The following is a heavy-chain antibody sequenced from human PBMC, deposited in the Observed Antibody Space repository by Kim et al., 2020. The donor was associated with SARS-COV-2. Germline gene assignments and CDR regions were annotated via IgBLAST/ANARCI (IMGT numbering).Heavy chain of an antibody. J-gene: IGHJ3*02. V-gene: IGHV3-43D*03. CDR3: ANALSGSGSYGAFDI. Sequence: GGSLRLSCAASGFTFDDYAMHWVRQAPGKGLEWVSLISWDGGSTYYADSVKGRFTISRDNSKNSLYLQMNSLRAEDTALYYCANALSGSGSYGAFDIWGQGTMVTVAS. CDR2: ISWDGGST. D-gene: IGHD3-10*01. CDR1: GFTFDDYA.